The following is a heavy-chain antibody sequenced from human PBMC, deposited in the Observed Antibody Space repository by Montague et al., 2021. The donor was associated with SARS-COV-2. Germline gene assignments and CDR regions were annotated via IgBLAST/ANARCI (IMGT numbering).Heavy chain of an antibody. CDR3: ARGPQHVSMFVVFMTGEEYDFDV. Sequence: SETLSLTCVVYGGSFSDYFWTWIRQPPGKGLEWIGEINHRGTTNYNPSLKSRVSISVDTSKNQFSLYLSSVTAADTAVYYCARGPQHVSMFVVFMTGEEYDFDVWGQGTMVTVSS. D-gene: IGHD3-10*02. V-gene: IGHV4-34*01. CDR1: GGSFSDYF. CDR2: INHRGTT. J-gene: IGHJ3*01.